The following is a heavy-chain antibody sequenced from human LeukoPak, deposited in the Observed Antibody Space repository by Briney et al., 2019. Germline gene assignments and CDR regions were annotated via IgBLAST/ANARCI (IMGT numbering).Heavy chain of an antibody. Sequence: PSQTLSLTCTVSGGSISSGSYYWSWIRQPAGKGLEWIGRIYTSGSTNYNPSLKSRVTISVDTSKNQFSLKLSSVTAADTAVYYCASLTGDFLRGAFDIWGQGTMVTVSS. V-gene: IGHV4-61*02. CDR1: GGSISSGSYY. J-gene: IGHJ3*02. CDR3: ASLTGDFLRGAFDI. D-gene: IGHD7-27*01. CDR2: IYTSGST.